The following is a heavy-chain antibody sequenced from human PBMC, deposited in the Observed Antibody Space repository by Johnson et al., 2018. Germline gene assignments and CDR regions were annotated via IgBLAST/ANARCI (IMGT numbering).Heavy chain of an antibody. CDR3: TTVVGSLPRYFDWLHAFDI. CDR2: IKSKSHGGTS. V-gene: IGHV3-15*01. Sequence: VQLVQSGGGLVKPGGSLRLSCAASGFTFSNAWMNWVRQAPGKGLEWVGRIKSKSHGGTSEFAAPVKGRFSISRDDSKNTLYLQMNSLKTEDTAVYYCTTVVGSLPRYFDWLHAFDIWGQGTMVTVAS. CDR1: GFTFSNAW. J-gene: IGHJ3*02. D-gene: IGHD3-9*01.